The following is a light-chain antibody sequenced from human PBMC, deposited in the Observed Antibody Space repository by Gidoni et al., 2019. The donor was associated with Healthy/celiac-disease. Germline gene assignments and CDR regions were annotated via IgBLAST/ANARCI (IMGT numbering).Light chain of an antibody. CDR1: QSVSSSY. J-gene: IGKJ1*01. Sequence: PGTLSLSPGERATLSCRASQSVSSSYLAWYQQKPGQAPRLLIYGASSRATGIPDRFSGSGSGTDFTLTISRLEPEDFAVYYCQQYGSSPPWTFGQGTKVEIK. CDR3: QQYGSSPPWT. V-gene: IGKV3-20*01. CDR2: GAS.